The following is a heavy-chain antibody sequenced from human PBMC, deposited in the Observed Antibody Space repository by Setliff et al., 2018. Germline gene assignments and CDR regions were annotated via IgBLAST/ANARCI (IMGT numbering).Heavy chain of an antibody. CDR3: TRSRAPRVVLAADFDL. CDR2: ISPYSGES. V-gene: IGHV1-18*01. Sequence: VASVKVSCKTSGFSFSNFGISWVRQAPGQGLEWMGWISPYSGESNYAQKFQDRLTVTADTSTKTTYMELRSLTSDDTAVYFCTRSRAPRVVLAADFDLWGQGTLVTVSS. CDR1: GFSFSNFG. D-gene: IGHD3-16*01. J-gene: IGHJ4*02.